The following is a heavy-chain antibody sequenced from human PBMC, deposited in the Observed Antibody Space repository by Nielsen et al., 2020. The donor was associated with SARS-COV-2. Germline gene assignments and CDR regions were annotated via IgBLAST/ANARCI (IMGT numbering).Heavy chain of an antibody. CDR2: IGTAGDT. D-gene: IGHD4-17*01. V-gene: IGHV3-13*04. Sequence: GGSLRLSCAASGFTFSSYDMLWVRQATGKGLEWVSAIGTAGDTYYPGSVKGRFTISRDNAKNSLYLQMNSLRAEDTAVYYCARDVMTTVTTGWFDPWGQGTLVTVSS. J-gene: IGHJ5*02. CDR3: ARDVMTTVTTGWFDP. CDR1: GFTFSSYD.